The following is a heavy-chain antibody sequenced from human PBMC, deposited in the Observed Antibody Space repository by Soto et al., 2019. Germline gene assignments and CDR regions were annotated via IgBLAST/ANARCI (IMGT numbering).Heavy chain of an antibody. J-gene: IGHJ5*02. D-gene: IGHD6-19*01. V-gene: IGHV1-18*01. Sequence: ASVKVSCKASGYTFSSYGINWVRQAPGQGLEWLGWISPYDGNTKYAQILQGRVSMTTDTSTKTAYMEVRSLRSDDTAVYYCAREPVAGIWFDPWGQGTLVTVSS. CDR3: AREPVAGIWFDP. CDR1: GYTFSSYG. CDR2: ISPYDGNT.